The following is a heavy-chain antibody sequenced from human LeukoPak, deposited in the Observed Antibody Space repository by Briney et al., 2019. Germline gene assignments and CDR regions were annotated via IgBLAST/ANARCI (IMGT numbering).Heavy chain of an antibody. CDR3: ARFYDSSGYYYVRYFDY. D-gene: IGHD3-22*01. Sequence: PSQTLSLTCTVSGGSISSGDYYWSWLRQPPGKGLEWIGYIYYSGSTYYNPSLKSRVTISVDTSKNQFSLKLSSVTAADTAVYYCARFYDSSGYYYVRYFDYWGQGTLVTVSS. J-gene: IGHJ4*02. CDR1: GGSISSGDYY. CDR2: IYYSGST. V-gene: IGHV4-30-4*01.